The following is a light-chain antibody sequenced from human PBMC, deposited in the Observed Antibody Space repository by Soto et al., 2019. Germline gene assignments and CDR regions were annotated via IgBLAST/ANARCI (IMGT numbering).Light chain of an antibody. CDR1: QDITNY. V-gene: IGKV1-33*01. J-gene: IGKJ4*01. CDR2: GAS. Sequence: DIQMTQSPSSLSASVGDRVTITCQASQDITNYLNWYQQKPGKAPKLLIYGASNLEIEVPSRFSGSGSGADFTFTINSLQPEDIATYYCQQYDILPPTFGGGTKVEIK. CDR3: QQYDILPPT.